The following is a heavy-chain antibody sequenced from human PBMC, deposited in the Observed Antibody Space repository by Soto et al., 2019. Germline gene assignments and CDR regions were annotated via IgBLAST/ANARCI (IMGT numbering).Heavy chain of an antibody. CDR3: AKLGFVLMELYCFHQ. CDR2: ISGNSGKT. V-gene: IGHV3-23*01. J-gene: IGHJ4*01. CDR1: GFTFSSYA. D-gene: IGHD1-7*01. Sequence: GGSLRLSCTASGFTFSSYAMSWGRQAPGKELEWVSTISGNSGKTNYAESVKGRFSISRDNSKNTVHLQLDSLRAEDTAVYFCAKLGFVLMELYCFHQWGHGPLVTVSS.